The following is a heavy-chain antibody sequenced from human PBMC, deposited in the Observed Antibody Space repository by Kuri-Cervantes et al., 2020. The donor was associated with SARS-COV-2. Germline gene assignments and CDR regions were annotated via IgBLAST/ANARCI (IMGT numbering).Heavy chain of an antibody. Sequence: GESLKISCVGSGFNFYKDAMTWVRQVPGKGLEWVSAIGSSSTSIDYADSVKDRFIISRDNSENTVYLQMNSLRAEDTAVYYCAKGGYYYDSSGYYLFDYWGRGTLVTVSS. CDR3: AKGGYYYDSSGYYLFDY. J-gene: IGHJ4*02. D-gene: IGHD3-22*01. CDR1: GFNFYKDA. CDR2: IGSSSTSI. V-gene: IGHV3-23*01.